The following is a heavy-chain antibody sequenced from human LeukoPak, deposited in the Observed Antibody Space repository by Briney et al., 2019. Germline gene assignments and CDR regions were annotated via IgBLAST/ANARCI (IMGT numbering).Heavy chain of an antibody. CDR2: INSDGSSI. J-gene: IGHJ3*02. CDR1: GFTFSNYW. Sequence: GGSLRLSCAASGFTFSNYWMHWVRQVPGKGLVWVSRINSDGSSIRYADSVKGRFTISRDNAKNTVYLQMNSLRAEDTAVYYCARGFRLQRGAFDIWGQGTMVTVSS. V-gene: IGHV3-74*01. CDR3: ARGFRLQRGAFDI.